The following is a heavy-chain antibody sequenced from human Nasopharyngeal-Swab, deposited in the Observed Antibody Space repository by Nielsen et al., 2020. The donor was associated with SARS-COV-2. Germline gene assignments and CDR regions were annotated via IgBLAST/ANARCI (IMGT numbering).Heavy chain of an antibody. D-gene: IGHD2-2*01. Sequence: WIRQPPGKGLEWVSSISSSSSYIYYADSVKGRFTISRDNAKNSLYLQMNSLRAEDTAVYYCARSPLPWYCSSTSCQITTGGLTANYMDVWGKGTTVTVSS. CDR2: ISSSSSYI. CDR3: ARSPLPWYCSSTSCQITTGGLTANYMDV. J-gene: IGHJ6*03. V-gene: IGHV3-21*01.